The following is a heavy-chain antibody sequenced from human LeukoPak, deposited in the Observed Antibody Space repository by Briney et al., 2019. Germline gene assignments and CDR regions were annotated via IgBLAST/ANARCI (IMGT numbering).Heavy chain of an antibody. CDR1: KYSFTGYY. J-gene: IGHJ4*02. Sequence: GASVKVSCKASKYSFTGYYMHWVRQAPGQGLEWMGWINPNSGGTKYAQKFQGRVTMTRDTSISTAYMELSRLRSDDTAVYYCARARTQTYCDSSAPGYWGQGTLVTVSS. CDR2: INPNSGGT. D-gene: IGHD3-22*01. CDR3: ARARTQTYCDSSAPGY. V-gene: IGHV1-2*02.